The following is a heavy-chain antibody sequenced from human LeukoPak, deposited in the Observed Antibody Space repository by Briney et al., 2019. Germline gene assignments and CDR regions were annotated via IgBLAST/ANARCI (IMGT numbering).Heavy chain of an antibody. D-gene: IGHD4-23*01. Sequence: SETLSLTCTVSGGSISSGSYYWSWIRQPPGKGLEWIGYIYYSGSTNYNPSLKSRVTISVDTSKNQFSLKLSSVTAADTAVYYCARGANSAHLYYYYYGMDVWGQGTTVTVSS. J-gene: IGHJ6*02. CDR3: ARGANSAHLYYYYYGMDV. CDR2: IYYSGST. V-gene: IGHV4-61*01. CDR1: GGSISSGSYY.